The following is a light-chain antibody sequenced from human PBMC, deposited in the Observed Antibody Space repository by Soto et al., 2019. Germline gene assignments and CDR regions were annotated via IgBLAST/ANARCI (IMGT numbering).Light chain of an antibody. Sequence: DMQMTQSPSSVSASGVDIVTITLLASQSISSWVAWYQQRPGKAPKLLIYKASSLESGVPSRFSGSGSGTDFTFTISSLKPEDIATYYCQQYDNLPITFGQGTRLEIK. CDR3: QQYDNLPIT. J-gene: IGKJ5*01. CDR1: QSISSW. CDR2: KAS. V-gene: IGKV1-5*03.